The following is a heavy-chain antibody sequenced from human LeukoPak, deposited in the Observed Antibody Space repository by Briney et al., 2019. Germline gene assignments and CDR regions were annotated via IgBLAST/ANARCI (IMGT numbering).Heavy chain of an antibody. CDR1: GGTISSYA. V-gene: IGHV1-69*13. J-gene: IGHJ6*04. Sequence: SVKVSCKASGGTISSYAISWVRQAPGQGLEWMGGIIPIFGTANYAQKFQGRVTITADESTSTAYMELSSLRSEDTAVYYCAVHVCSGGSCYSEDYGMDVWGKGTTVTVSS. CDR3: AVHVCSGGSCYSEDYGMDV. CDR2: IIPIFGTA. D-gene: IGHD2-15*01.